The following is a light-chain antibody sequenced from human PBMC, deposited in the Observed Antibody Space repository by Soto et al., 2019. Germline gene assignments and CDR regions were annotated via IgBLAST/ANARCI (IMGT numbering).Light chain of an antibody. CDR2: EVS. CDR3: SSSTSGSTPFV. V-gene: IGLV2-14*01. J-gene: IGLJ1*01. Sequence: QSVLTQPASVSGSPGQSITISCTGTSSDIGGSNSVSWYQQHPGQAPKLMISEVSNRPSGVSNRFSGSKSGNTASLTISGLQAEDEADYYCSSSTSGSTPFVFGAGTKV. CDR1: SSDIGGSNS.